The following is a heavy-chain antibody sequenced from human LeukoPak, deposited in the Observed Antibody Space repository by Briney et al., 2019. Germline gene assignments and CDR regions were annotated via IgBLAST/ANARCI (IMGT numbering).Heavy chain of an antibody. J-gene: IGHJ6*02. Sequence: TGESLKISCTGSGYSFSTNWIGWVRQMPGKGLEWMGIIYPGDSDTRYSPSFQGQVTISADKSISTAYLQWNNLKASDTAMYYCVRVLWTWALNYYYGMDVWGQGTRSPSP. D-gene: IGHD2-8*02. CDR1: GYSFSTNW. CDR3: VRVLWTWALNYYYGMDV. V-gene: IGHV5-51*01. CDR2: IYPGDSDT.